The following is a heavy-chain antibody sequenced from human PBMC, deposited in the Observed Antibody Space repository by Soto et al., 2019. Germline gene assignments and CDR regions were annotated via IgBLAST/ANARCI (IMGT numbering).Heavy chain of an antibody. J-gene: IGHJ4*02. V-gene: IGHV1-46*01. CDR3: AREMESDDYGDQEFDF. CDR2: INPSGGST. D-gene: IGHD4-17*01. CDR1: GYTFTSYY. Sequence: ASVKVSCKASGYTFTSYYMHWVRQAPGQGLEWMGIINPSGGSTSYAQKFQGRVTMTRDTSTSTVYMELSSLRSEDTAVYYCAREMESDDYGDQEFDFWGQGPLVTVSS.